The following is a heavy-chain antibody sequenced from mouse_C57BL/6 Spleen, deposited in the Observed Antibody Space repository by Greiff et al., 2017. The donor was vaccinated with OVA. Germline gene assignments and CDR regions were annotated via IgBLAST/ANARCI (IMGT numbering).Heavy chain of an antibody. Sequence: VQLQQSGAELMKPGASVKLSCKATGYTFTGYWIEWVKQRPGHGLEWIGEILPGSGSTNYNEKFKGKATFTADTSSNTAYMQLSSLTTKDSAIYYGARAPITTVVAPGYFDVWGTGTTVTVSS. V-gene: IGHV1-9*01. J-gene: IGHJ1*03. D-gene: IGHD1-1*01. CDR1: GYTFTGYW. CDR3: ARAPITTVVAPGYFDV. CDR2: ILPGSGST.